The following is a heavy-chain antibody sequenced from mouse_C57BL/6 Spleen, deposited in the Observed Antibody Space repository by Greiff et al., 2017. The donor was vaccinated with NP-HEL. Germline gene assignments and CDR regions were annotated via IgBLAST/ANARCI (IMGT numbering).Heavy chain of an antibody. CDR1: GYTFTSYW. J-gene: IGHJ3*01. Sequence: VKLQQPGAELVKPGASVKLSCKASGYTFTSYWMHWVKQRPGQGLEWIGMIHPNRGITNYNEKFKSKATLTVDKSSSTAYMQLSSLTSEDSAVYYCARSDYGSSYDAFAYWGQGTLVTVSA. CDR3: ARSDYGSSYDAFAY. V-gene: IGHV1-64*01. D-gene: IGHD1-1*01. CDR2: IHPNRGIT.